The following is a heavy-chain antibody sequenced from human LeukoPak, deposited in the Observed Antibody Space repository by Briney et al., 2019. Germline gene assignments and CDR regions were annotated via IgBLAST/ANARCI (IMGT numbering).Heavy chain of an antibody. V-gene: IGHV1-69*06. CDR2: IIPIFGTA. CDR3: ARGAPWFGESPGEDYYYYCMDV. D-gene: IGHD3-10*01. Sequence: ASVKVSCKASGGTFSSYAISWVRQAPGQGLEWMGRIIPIFGTANYAQKFQGRVTITADKSTSTAYMELSSLRSDDTAVYYCARGAPWFGESPGEDYYYYCMDVWGKGTTVTVSS. CDR1: GGTFSSYA. J-gene: IGHJ6*03.